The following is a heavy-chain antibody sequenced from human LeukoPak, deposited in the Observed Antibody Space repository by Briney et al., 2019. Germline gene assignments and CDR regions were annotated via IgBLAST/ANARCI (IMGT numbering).Heavy chain of an antibody. V-gene: IGHV3-23*01. CDR2: ISGSGGSK. CDR3: AKLTSASGAYGVDV. CDR1: GFTFTNYA. J-gene: IGHJ6*02. D-gene: IGHD3-10*01. Sequence: PGGSLRLSCAASGFTFTNYAMTWVRQAPGKGLEWVSTISGSGGSKHYADSVEGRFTISRDNSKNTVYLQMNSLRAEDTAIYYCAKLTSASGAYGVDVWGQGTTVTVSS.